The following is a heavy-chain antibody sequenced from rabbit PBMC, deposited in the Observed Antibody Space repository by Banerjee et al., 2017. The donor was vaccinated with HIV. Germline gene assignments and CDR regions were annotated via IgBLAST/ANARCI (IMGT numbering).Heavy chain of an antibody. CDR3: ARNSNSYGYGAYEL. CDR2: IFTAVGST. Sequence: QSLEESGGGLVQPEGSLTLTCTASGLDFSSGYDMCWVRQAPGKGLEWIGYIFTAVGSTLYANWAKGRFTISKTSSTTVTLQMTSLTAADTATYFCARNSNSYGYGAYELWGQGTLVTVS. J-gene: IGHJ3*01. D-gene: IGHD6-1*01. CDR1: GLDFSSGYD. V-gene: IGHV1S40*01.